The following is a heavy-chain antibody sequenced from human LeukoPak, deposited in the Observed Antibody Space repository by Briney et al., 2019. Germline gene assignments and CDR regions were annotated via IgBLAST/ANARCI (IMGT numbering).Heavy chain of an antibody. CDR2: IYYSGST. CDR3: AREEWGYMDV. CDR1: Y. J-gene: IGHJ6*03. V-gene: IGHV4-39*02. Sequence: YXGWVRXPPGKGLEWIASIYYSGSTYYTPSLKSRVTISVHTSKNRFSLKLRSVTAADTAVYYCAREEWGYMDVWGKGTTVTISS. D-gene: IGHD1-26*01.